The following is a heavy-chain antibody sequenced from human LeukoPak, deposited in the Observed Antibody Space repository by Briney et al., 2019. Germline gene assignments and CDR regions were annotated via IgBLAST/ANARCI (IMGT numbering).Heavy chain of an antibody. D-gene: IGHD6-19*01. CDR3: ARRESSGWYVDY. Sequence: GGSLRLSCAASGFTFSDYGMHWVRQAPGKGLEWVAFIWYDGSNKYYAESVKGRFTISRDNSKNTLSLQVNTLRAEDTAVYYCARRESSGWYVDYWGQGTLVTVSS. CDR2: IWYDGSNK. V-gene: IGHV3-30*02. J-gene: IGHJ4*02. CDR1: GFTFSDYG.